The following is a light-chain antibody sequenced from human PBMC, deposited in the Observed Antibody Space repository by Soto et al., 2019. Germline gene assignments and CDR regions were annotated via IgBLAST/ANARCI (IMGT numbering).Light chain of an antibody. CDR2: LGS. CDR1: QSLLHSNGYNY. V-gene: IGKV2-28*01. J-gene: IGKJ4*01. CDR3: MRALQTPLT. Sequence: DIVMTQSPLSLPVTPGEPASSSCRSSQSLLHSNGYNYLDWYLQKPGQSPQLLIYLGSNRASGVPDRFSGSVSGRDFTLKISRVEAEDVGVYYCMRALQTPLTFGGGTKVEIK.